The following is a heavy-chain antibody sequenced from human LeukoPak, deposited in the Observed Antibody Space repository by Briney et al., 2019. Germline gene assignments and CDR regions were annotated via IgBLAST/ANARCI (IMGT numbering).Heavy chain of an antibody. J-gene: IGHJ6*02. CDR2: IAPSDSYT. D-gene: IGHD2-2*01. V-gene: IGHV5-10-1*01. Sequence: AESLKISCKGSGYSFTSYWISWVRQMPEKGLEWIGSIAPSDSYTNYSPSFQGHVTISADKSISTAYLQWSSLKASDTAMYYCATRMYCSSTSCYGDYYYYGMDVWGQGTTVTVSS. CDR3: ATRMYCSSTSCYGDYYYYGMDV. CDR1: GYSFTSYW.